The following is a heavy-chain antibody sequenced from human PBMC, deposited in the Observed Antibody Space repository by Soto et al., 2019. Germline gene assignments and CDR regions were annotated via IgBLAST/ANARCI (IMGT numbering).Heavy chain of an antibody. J-gene: IGHJ4*02. CDR1: GYTFTSYD. D-gene: IGHD3-10*01. CDR2: MNPNSGNT. Sequence: ASVKVSCKASGYTFTSYDIDWVRQATGRGLEWMGWMNPNSGNTGYAQKFQGRVTMTRNTSISTAYMELSSLRSEDTAVYYCARGLTRKVRGVIIPFDYWGQGTLVTVSS. CDR3: ARGLTRKVRGVIIPFDY. V-gene: IGHV1-8*01.